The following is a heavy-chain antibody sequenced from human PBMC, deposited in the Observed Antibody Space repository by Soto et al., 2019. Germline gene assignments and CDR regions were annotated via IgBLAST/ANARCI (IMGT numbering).Heavy chain of an antibody. CDR3: ARDSVRGYYDSSGYFTALDY. CDR1: GFTFTTYW. Sequence: GGSLRLSCAVSGFTFTTYWMSWVRHAPGKGLDWVANIKQDGSEKYYVDPVKGRFTISRDNAKNSLFLQMNSLRAEDTAVYYCARDSVRGYYDSSGYFTALDYWGQGTLVTVSS. J-gene: IGHJ4*02. D-gene: IGHD3-22*01. V-gene: IGHV3-7*01. CDR2: IKQDGSEK.